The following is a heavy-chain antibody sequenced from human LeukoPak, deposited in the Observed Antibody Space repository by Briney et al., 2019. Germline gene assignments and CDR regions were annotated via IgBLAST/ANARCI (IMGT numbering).Heavy chain of an antibody. CDR1: GFTFSNYW. Sequence: GGSLRLSCAASGFTFSNYWMHWVRQAPGKGLVWVSRINSDGSNTNYADSVEGRFTISRDNAKNTLYLQMDSLRAEDTAVYYCATNYDFWSENYWGQGTLVTVSS. V-gene: IGHV3-74*01. CDR3: ATNYDFWSENY. J-gene: IGHJ4*02. CDR2: INSDGSNT. D-gene: IGHD3-3*01.